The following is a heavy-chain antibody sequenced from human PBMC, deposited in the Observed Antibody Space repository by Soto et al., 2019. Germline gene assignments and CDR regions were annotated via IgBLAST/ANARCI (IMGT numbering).Heavy chain of an antibody. CDR2: INDSGST. CDR1: GGCFSGYI. CDR3: GRSGPRATISLFGLVQNWFNP. V-gene: IGHV4-34*01. Sequence: SETLSLTCAVHGGCFSGYIWSWIRQPPGKGLEWIGEINDSGSTNYNRSLKSRVTISLDTSKNQFSLKLSSVTAADTALYYCGRSGPRATISLFGLVQNWFNPWGQGTLVTVSS. J-gene: IGHJ5*02. D-gene: IGHD3-3*01.